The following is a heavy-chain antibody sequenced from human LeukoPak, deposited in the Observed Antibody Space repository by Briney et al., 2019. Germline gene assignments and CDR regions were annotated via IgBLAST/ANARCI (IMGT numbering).Heavy chain of an antibody. Sequence: PSETLSLTCTVSGGSISSYYWSWIRQPPGKGLGWIGYIYYSGSTNYNPSLTSRVTISVDTSKNQFSLKLGSVTAADTAMYYCARVSGLGSPYYYYMDVWGKGTTVTVSS. D-gene: IGHD3-10*01. J-gene: IGHJ6*03. V-gene: IGHV4-59*01. CDR2: IYYSGST. CDR3: ARVSGLGSPYYYYMDV. CDR1: GGSISSYY.